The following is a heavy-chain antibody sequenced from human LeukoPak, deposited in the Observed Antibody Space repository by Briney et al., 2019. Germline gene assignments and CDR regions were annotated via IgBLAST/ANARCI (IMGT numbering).Heavy chain of an antibody. Sequence: KDGESLKIYCKGSGYSFTSYWIGWVRQMPGEGLEWVGIIYPGDSDTRYSPSFPGQVTISADKSISTAYLQWSSLKASDTAMYYCARQLGGPDWAHDGEFDYWGQGTLVTVSS. J-gene: IGHJ4*02. D-gene: IGHD3/OR15-3a*01. CDR2: IYPGDSDT. V-gene: IGHV5-51*01. CDR3: ARQLGGPDWAHDGEFDY. CDR1: GYSFTSYW.